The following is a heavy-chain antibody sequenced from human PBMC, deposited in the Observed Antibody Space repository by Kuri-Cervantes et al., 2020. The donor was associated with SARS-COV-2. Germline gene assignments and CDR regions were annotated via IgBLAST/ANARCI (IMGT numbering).Heavy chain of an antibody. CDR3: ARDRGDFWSGSINY. V-gene: IGHV3-30*03. Sequence: GESLKISCAASGFNFSRTDMHWVRQAPGKGLEWVSVISFDENDKDYADSVQGRFTISRDNAKNSLYLQMNNLRAEDTAVYYCARDRGDFWSGSINYWGQGTLVTVSS. CDR2: ISFDENDK. D-gene: IGHD3-3*01. J-gene: IGHJ4*02. CDR1: GFNFSRTD.